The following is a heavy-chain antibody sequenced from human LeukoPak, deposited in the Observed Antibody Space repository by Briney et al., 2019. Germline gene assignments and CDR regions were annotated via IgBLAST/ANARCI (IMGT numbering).Heavy chain of an antibody. V-gene: IGHV1-24*01. Sequence: ASVKVSCKVSGYTLTELSVHWVRQAPGKGLEWMGGFDPEDGETIYAQKFQGRVTMTEDTSTDTAYMELSSLRSEDTAVYYCATAPPDYYDSSGYYFVNWGQGTLVTVSS. D-gene: IGHD3-22*01. J-gene: IGHJ4*02. CDR3: ATAPPDYYDSSGYYFVN. CDR1: GYTLTELS. CDR2: FDPEDGET.